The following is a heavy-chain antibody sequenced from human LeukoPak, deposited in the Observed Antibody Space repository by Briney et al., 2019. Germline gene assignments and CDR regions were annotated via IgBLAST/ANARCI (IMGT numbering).Heavy chain of an antibody. CDR2: ISGSGGST. CDR3: ARDGCTSTTCSTLGGFNH. Sequence: GGSLRLSCVASGFTFSNYAMTWVRQAPGKGLEWVSAISGSGGSTYYADSVKGRFTISRDNSKNTLYLQMNSLRAEDTAVYFCARDGCTSTTCSTLGGFNHWAQGTLVTVSS. V-gene: IGHV3-23*01. D-gene: IGHD2-2*01. CDR1: GFTFSNYA. J-gene: IGHJ4*02.